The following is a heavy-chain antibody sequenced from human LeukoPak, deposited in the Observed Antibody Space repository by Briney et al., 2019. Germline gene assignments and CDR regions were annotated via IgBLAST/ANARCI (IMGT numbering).Heavy chain of an antibody. CDR1: GFTFSNYG. D-gene: IGHD5-12*01. Sequence: PGRSLRLSCAASGFTFSNYGMHWVRQAPGKGLEWVAVISYDGSNKFYADSVKGRFTISRDNSKNTLYLQMNSLRTEDTAVYYCARDLRSGYDFVDYWGQGTLVIVSS. J-gene: IGHJ4*02. V-gene: IGHV3-30*03. CDR2: ISYDGSNK. CDR3: ARDLRSGYDFVDY.